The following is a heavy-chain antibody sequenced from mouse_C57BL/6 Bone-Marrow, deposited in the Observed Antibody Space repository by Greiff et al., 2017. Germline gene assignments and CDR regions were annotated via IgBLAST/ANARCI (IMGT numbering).Heavy chain of an antibody. Sequence: QVQLQQSGAELAKPGASVKLSCKASGYTFTSYWMHWVKQRPGQGLEWIGYINPSSGYTKYNQKFKDKATLTADKSSSTAYMQLSSLTYEDAAVYYCARCYYGNDWSMDYWGQGTSVTVSS. CDR2: INPSSGYT. J-gene: IGHJ4*01. D-gene: IGHD2-2*01. CDR1: GYTFTSYW. CDR3: ARCYYGNDWSMDY. V-gene: IGHV1-7*01.